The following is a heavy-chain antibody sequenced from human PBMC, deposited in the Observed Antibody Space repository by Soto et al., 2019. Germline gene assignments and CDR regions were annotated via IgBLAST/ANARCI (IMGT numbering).Heavy chain of an antibody. CDR3: AREGSYSAYNFAHGIQLWSFDF. V-gene: IGHV4-4*07. CDR2: IFSSGST. CDR1: GGSINTFY. D-gene: IGHD5-12*01. Sequence: SETLSLTCTVSGGSINTFYWIWVRQPAGEGLEWIGRIFSSGSTSFNPSLESRVAMSVDTSKNHFSLNLSSVTAADMAVYYCAREGSYSAYNFAHGIQLWSFDFWGQGALVTVSS. J-gene: IGHJ4*02.